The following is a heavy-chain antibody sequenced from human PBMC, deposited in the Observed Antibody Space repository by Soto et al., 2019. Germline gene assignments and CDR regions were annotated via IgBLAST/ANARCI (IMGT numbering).Heavy chain of an antibody. J-gene: IGHJ3*02. D-gene: IGHD6-13*01. CDR2: IYHSGST. V-gene: IGHV4-30-2*01. Sequence: QLQLQESGSGLVKPSQTLSLTCAVSGGSISSGGYSWSWIRQPPGKGLEWIGYIYHSGSTYYNPSLQSRVTXXVXRXXNQFSLKLSSVTAADTAVYYCARVEGEQLVPAFDIWGQGTMVTVSS. CDR1: GGSISSGGYS. CDR3: ARVEGEQLVPAFDI.